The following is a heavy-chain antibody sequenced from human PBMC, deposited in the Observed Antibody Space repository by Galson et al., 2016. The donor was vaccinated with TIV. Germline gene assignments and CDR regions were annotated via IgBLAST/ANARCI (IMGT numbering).Heavy chain of an antibody. CDR1: GGTFSTYA. CDR2: IVPTLGMT. D-gene: IGHD2-2*01. J-gene: IGHJ6*02. Sequence: SVKVSCKASGGTFSTYAISWVRQAPGQGPEWMGRIVPTLGMTNYAQKFQGRLTITADISTNTAYMEMSILRSEDTAVYFCARYCSTTNCYGSTNDIDVWGQGTTVAVSS. V-gene: IGHV1-69*04. CDR3: ARYCSTTNCYGSTNDIDV.